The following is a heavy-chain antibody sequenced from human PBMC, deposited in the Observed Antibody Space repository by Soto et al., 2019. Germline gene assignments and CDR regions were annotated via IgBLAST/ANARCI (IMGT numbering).Heavy chain of an antibody. Sequence: QVQLQESGPGLVKPSGTLSLTCAVSGGSISSLNWWSWVRQSPGKGLEWIGEIYHRGSTNYNPSLESRVTTSVHTSKNQFSLRLSSVTAADTAVYYCASRNYYDSTGYFDYWGQGALVTVSS. J-gene: IGHJ4*02. D-gene: IGHD3-22*01. CDR2: IYHRGST. CDR3: ASRNYYDSTGYFDY. CDR1: GGSISSLNW. V-gene: IGHV4-4*02.